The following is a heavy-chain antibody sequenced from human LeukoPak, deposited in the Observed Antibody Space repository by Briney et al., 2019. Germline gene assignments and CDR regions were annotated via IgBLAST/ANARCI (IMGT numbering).Heavy chain of an antibody. CDR1: GFTFSSYG. D-gene: IGHD3-9*01. CDR2: ISYDGSNK. J-gene: IGHJ3*02. CDR3: AKDFEADIFATHAFDI. Sequence: GGPLRLSCAASGFTFSSYGMHWVRQAPGKGLEWVAVISYDGSNKYYADSVKGRFTISRDNSKNTLYLQMNSLRAEDTAVYYCAKDFEADIFATHAFDIWGQGTMVTVSS. V-gene: IGHV3-30*18.